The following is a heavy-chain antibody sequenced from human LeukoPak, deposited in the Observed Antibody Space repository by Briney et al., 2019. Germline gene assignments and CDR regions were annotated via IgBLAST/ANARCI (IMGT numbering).Heavy chain of an antibody. J-gene: IGHJ6*02. V-gene: IGHV4-59*01. CDR3: ARYQLAIAAASYGMDV. Sequence: SETLSLTYTVSGGSISSYYWSWIRQPPGKGLEWIGYIYYSGSTNYNPSLKSRVTISVDTSKNQFSLKLSSVTAADTAVYYCARYQLAIAAASYGMDVWGQGTTVTVSS. CDR2: IYYSGST. CDR1: GGSISSYY. D-gene: IGHD6-13*01.